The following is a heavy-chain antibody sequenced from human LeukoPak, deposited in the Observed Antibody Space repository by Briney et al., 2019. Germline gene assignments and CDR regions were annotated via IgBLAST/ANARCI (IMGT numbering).Heavy chain of an antibody. D-gene: IGHD6-13*01. CDR2: INHSGST. CDR3: ASGGGEAAAGKSFDY. Sequence: SETLSLTCAVYGGSFSGYYWSWIRQPPGKGLEWIGEINHSGSTNYNPSLKSRVTMSVDTSKNQFSLKLSSVTAADTAVYYCASGGGEAAAGKSFDYWGQGTLVTVSS. CDR1: GGSFSGYY. J-gene: IGHJ4*02. V-gene: IGHV4-34*01.